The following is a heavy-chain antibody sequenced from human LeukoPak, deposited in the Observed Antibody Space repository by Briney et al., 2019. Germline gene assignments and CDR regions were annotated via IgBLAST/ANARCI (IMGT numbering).Heavy chain of an antibody. CDR1: DSSFWSHD. CDR3: AKGPNFGSWRAVNY. V-gene: IGHV3-23*01. J-gene: IGHJ4*02. CDR2: IASDGAS. D-gene: IGHD3-10*01. Sequence: GALRLSCAVSDSSFWSHDMSWVRQTLEKGLEWVSSIASDGASFYADSVGGRFTISRDKSQNILYLQMNSLRADDTARYYCAKGPNFGSWRAVNYWGQGRLVTVSS.